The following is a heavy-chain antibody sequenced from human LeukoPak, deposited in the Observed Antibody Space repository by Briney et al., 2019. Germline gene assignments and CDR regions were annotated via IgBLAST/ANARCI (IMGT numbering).Heavy chain of an antibody. Sequence: GGSLRLSCAASGFIFSTYWMSWVRQAPGKGLEWVASIKYDASDKQYVGSVKGRFTISRDNAKNSLFLQMNGLRAEDTAVYYCARDSSGYYQVFDYRGQGTLVTVSS. D-gene: IGHD3-22*01. CDR2: IKYDASDK. CDR1: GFIFSTYW. CDR3: ARDSSGYYQVFDY. V-gene: IGHV3-7*03. J-gene: IGHJ4*02.